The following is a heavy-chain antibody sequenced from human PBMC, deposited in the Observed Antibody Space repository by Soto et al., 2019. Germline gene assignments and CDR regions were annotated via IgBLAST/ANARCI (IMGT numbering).Heavy chain of an antibody. Sequence: SGGPQRLAWAASGFTFSSYSMNWVRHAPGMGLEWVASISSSSSYIYYADSVKGRFTISRDNAKNSLYLQMNSLRAEDTAVYYCARDDGERTYYDILTGSSNWFDPWGQGTLVTAPQ. D-gene: IGHD3-9*01. CDR1: GFTFSSYS. CDR2: ISSSSSYI. J-gene: IGHJ5*02. V-gene: IGHV3-21*01. CDR3: ARDDGERTYYDILTGSSNWFDP.